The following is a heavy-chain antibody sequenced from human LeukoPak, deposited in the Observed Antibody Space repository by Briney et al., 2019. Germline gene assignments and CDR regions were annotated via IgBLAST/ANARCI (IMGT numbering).Heavy chain of an antibody. D-gene: IGHD3-10*01. CDR2: IGTAGDP. CDR3: ARGIGPQGYYYYGMDV. CDR1: GFTFSSYD. Sequence: PGGSLRLSCAASGFTFSSYDMHWDRQATGKGLEWVSAIGTAGDPYYPGSVKGRFTISRENAKNSLYLQMNSLRAGDTAVYYCARGIGPQGYYYYGMDVWGKGTTVTVSP. V-gene: IGHV3-13*05. J-gene: IGHJ6*04.